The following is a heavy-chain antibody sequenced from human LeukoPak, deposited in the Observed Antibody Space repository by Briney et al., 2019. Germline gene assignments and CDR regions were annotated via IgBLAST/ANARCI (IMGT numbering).Heavy chain of an antibody. Sequence: ASVKVSCKASGYTFTSYGISRVRQAPGQGLEWMGWISAHNGNTNYAQKLQGRVTMTTDTSTSTAYMELRSLRSDDTAVYYCARGITIFGVVSATPLYYFDYWGQGTLVTVSS. CDR2: ISAHNGNT. V-gene: IGHV1-18*01. D-gene: IGHD3-3*01. CDR1: GYTFTSYG. CDR3: ARGITIFGVVSATPLYYFDY. J-gene: IGHJ4*02.